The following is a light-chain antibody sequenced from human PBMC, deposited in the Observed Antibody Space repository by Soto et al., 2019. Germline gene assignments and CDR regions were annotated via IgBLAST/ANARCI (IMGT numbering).Light chain of an antibody. CDR1: SGDGGSYNY. V-gene: IGLV2-23*02. Sequence: QFGLAQPGSLSGAPGQTNSISCPWTSGDGGSYNYVSWFQHHPGKAPKLIIYEVNKRPSGISDRFSGSKSGNTASLTISGLQAEDEADYYCCSYAGTTISYVFGTGTKVTVL. CDR3: CSYAGTTISYV. J-gene: IGLJ1*01. CDR2: EVN.